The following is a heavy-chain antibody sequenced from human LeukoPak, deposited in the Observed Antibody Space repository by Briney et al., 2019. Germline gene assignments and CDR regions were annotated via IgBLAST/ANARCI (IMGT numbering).Heavy chain of an antibody. Sequence: SVKVSCKASGGTFSSYAISWVRQAPGQGLEWMGRIIPILGIANYAQKFQGRVTITADKSTSTAYTELSSLRSEDTAVYYCARGSGSFHHFDYWGQGTLVTVSS. D-gene: IGHD1-26*01. J-gene: IGHJ4*02. CDR3: ARGSGSFHHFDY. CDR1: GGTFSSYA. V-gene: IGHV1-69*04. CDR2: IIPILGIA.